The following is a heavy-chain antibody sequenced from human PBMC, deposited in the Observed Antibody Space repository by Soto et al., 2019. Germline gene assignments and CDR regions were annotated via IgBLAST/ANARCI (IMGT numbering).Heavy chain of an antibody. CDR1: GGTFSSYA. J-gene: IGHJ4*02. Sequence: QVQLVQSGAEVNKPGSSVKVSCKASGGTFSSYAISWVRQAPGHGLEWMGGIITIFGTANYAQKFQGRVTITADESTSTAYMELSSLRSEDTAVYYCARGLGPMVSTAFDYWGQGTLVTVSS. D-gene: IGHD3-10*01. CDR3: ARGLGPMVSTAFDY. CDR2: IITIFGTA. V-gene: IGHV1-69*01.